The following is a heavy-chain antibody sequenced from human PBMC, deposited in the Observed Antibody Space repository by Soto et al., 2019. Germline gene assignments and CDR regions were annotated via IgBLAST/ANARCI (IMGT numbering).Heavy chain of an antibody. CDR3: TPKPGGLNFGFQS. CDR1: GASVSSGGW. J-gene: IGHJ4*02. CDR2: IYHSVST. V-gene: IGHV4-4*02. Sequence: QVQLQESGPGLVEPSGTLSLTFTVSGASVSSGGWWTWLRQPPGKGLEWIGEIYHSVSTNYNPSLKSRVSMSLDNSKNQFSLRLNYVTAADTAIYYCTPKPGGLNFGFQSWGQGTLVTVSS. D-gene: IGHD3-16*01.